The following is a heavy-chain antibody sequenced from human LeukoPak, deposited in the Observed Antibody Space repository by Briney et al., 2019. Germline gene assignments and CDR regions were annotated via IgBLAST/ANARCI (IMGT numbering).Heavy chain of an antibody. CDR2: IYHSGST. V-gene: IGHV4-38-2*02. CDR3: ARDRGRDGYFD. CDR1: GYSISSGYY. J-gene: IGHJ4*02. Sequence: SETLSLTCTVSGYSISSGYYWGWIRQPPGKGLEWIGSIYHSGSTYYNPSLKSRVTISVDTSKNQFSLKLSSVTAADTAVYYCARDRGRDGYFDWGQGTPVTVSS. D-gene: IGHD5-24*01.